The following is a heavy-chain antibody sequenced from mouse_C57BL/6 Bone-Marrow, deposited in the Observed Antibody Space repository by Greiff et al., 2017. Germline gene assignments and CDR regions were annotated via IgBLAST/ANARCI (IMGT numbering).Heavy chain of an antibody. CDR2: IYPGSGST. J-gene: IGHJ2*01. CDR1: GYTFTSYW. D-gene: IGHD2-5*01. V-gene: IGHV1-55*01. CDR3: ARSAYYSNY. Sequence: QVQLPGAELVKPGASVKMSCKASGYTFTSYWITWVKQRPGQGLEWIGDIYPGSGSTNYNEKFKRKATLTVDTSSSTAYMQLSSLTSEDSAVYYCARSAYYSNYWGQGTTLTVSS.